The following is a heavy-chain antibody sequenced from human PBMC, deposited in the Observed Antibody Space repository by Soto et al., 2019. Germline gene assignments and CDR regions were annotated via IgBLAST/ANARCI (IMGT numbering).Heavy chain of an antibody. CDR1: GFTFSSYG. J-gene: IGHJ4*02. D-gene: IGHD3-9*01. V-gene: IGHV3-30*18. CDR2: ISYDGSNK. CDR3: AKDYYDILTGYPQYFDY. Sequence: GGSLRLSCAASGFTFSSYGMHWVRQAPGKGLEWVAVISYDGSNKYYADSVKGRFTISRDNSKNTLYLQMNSLRAEDTAVYYCAKDYYDILTGYPQYFDYWGQGTLVTVSS.